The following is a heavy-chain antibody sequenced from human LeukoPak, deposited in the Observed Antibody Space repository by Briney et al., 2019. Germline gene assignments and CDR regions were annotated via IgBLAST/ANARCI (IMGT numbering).Heavy chain of an antibody. CDR3: ASATGVLRTVVPAARYELDV. V-gene: IGHV4-34*01. J-gene: IGHJ6*04. D-gene: IGHD2-2*01. Sequence: SETLSLTCTVSGGSISSYYWSWIRQPPGKGLEWIGEIYHSGSTNYNPSLKSRVTISVDTSKNQFSLKLSSVTAADTAVYYCASATGVLRTVVPAARYELDVWGKGTTVTVSS. CDR2: IYHSGST. CDR1: GGSISSYY.